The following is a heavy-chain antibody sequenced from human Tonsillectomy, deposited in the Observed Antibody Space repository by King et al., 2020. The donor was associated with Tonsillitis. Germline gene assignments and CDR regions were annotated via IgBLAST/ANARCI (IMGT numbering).Heavy chain of an antibody. CDR2: ISWNSGSI. J-gene: IGHJ6*02. Sequence: VQLVESGGGLVQPGRSLRLSCAASGFTFDDYAMHWVRQAPGKGLEWVSGISWNSGSIAYADSVKGRFTISRDNAKNSLYLQMNSLRAEDTALYFCAKDIALTIFGMDVWGQGTTVTASS. CDR3: AKDIALTIFGMDV. CDR1: GFTFDDYA. D-gene: IGHD3-3*02. V-gene: IGHV3-9*01.